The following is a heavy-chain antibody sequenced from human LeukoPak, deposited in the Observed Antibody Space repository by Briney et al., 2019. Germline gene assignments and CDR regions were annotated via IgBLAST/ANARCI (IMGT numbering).Heavy chain of an antibody. CDR2: IDPSDSYT. D-gene: IGHD2-15*01. CDR1: GYRFTSYW. Sequence: GESLKISCKGSGYRFTSYWISWVRQLPGKGLEWMGRIDPSDSYTNYSPSFQGHVTISADKSISTAYLQWSSLKASDTAIYFCARGSGDPHFDYWGQGTLVTVSS. V-gene: IGHV5-10-1*01. J-gene: IGHJ4*02. CDR3: ARGSGDPHFDY.